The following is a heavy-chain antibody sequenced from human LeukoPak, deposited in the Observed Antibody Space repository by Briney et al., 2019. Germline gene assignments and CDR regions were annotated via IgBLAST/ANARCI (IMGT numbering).Heavy chain of an antibody. D-gene: IGHD3-9*01. CDR2: ISSSSSTI. CDR1: GFTFSSYS. CDR3: ARDLRDY. J-gene: IGHJ4*02. V-gene: IGHV3-48*01. Sequence: GGSLRLSCAASGFTFSSYSMNWVRQAPGKGLEWVSYISSSSSTIYYADSVKGRFTISRDNAKNSLYLQMNSLGAEDTAVYYCARDLRDYWGQGTLVTVSS.